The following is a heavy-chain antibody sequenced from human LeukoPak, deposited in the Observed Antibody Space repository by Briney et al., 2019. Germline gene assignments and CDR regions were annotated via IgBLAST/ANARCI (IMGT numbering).Heavy chain of an antibody. CDR2: IYYSGNT. J-gene: IGHJ3*02. CDR1: GGSISTYY. V-gene: IGHV4-59*08. Sequence: SETLSLTCTVSGGSISTYYWSWIRQPPGKGLEWIGYIYYSGNTNYNPSLKSRVTISIDTSKNQFSLKLTSVTAADTALYYCARLGRPAAFDTWGQGTMVTVSS. D-gene: IGHD3-16*01. CDR3: ARLGRPAAFDT.